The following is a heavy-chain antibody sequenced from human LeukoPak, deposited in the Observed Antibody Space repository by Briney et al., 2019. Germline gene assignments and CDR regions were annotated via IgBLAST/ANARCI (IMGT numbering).Heavy chain of an antibody. CDR2: INPNSGGT. J-gene: IGHJ4*02. CDR3: ARDYSSGWDFDY. V-gene: IGHV1-2*02. D-gene: IGHD6-19*01. Sequence: ASVKVSCKASGYIFTGYYMHWVRQAPGQGLEWMGWINPNSGGTNYAQKFQGRVTMTRDTSISTAYMELSRLRSDDTAVYYCARDYSSGWDFDYWGQGTLVTVSS. CDR1: GYIFTGYY.